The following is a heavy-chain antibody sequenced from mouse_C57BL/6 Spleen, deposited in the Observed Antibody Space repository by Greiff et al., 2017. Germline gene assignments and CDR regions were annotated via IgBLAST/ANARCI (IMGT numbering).Heavy chain of an antibody. Sequence: EVKLQESGEGLVKPGGSLKLSCAASGFTFSSYAMSWVRQTPEKRLEWVAYISSGGDYIYYADTVKGRFTISRDNARNTLYLQMSSLKSEDTAMYYCTRDDYDWAMDYWGQGTSVTVSS. D-gene: IGHD2-4*01. CDR2: ISSGGDYI. CDR3: TRDDYDWAMDY. V-gene: IGHV5-9-1*02. CDR1: GFTFSSYA. J-gene: IGHJ4*01.